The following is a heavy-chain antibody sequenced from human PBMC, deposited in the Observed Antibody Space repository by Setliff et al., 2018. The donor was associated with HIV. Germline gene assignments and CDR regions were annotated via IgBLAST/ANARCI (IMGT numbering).Heavy chain of an antibody. D-gene: IGHD3-22*01. J-gene: IGHJ4*02. CDR1: GGTFSSYV. V-gene: IGHV1-69*05. CDR3: VRVGPWYYGRSGYLASWDY. CDR2: IIPMYGVT. Sequence: SVKVSCKASGGTFSSYVISWVRQAPGQGPEWMGGIIPMYGVTNYAQKFQGRVTMITDESTSTAYMELSSLSSEDTAVYYCVRVGPWYYGRSGYLASWDYWGQGTQVTVSS.